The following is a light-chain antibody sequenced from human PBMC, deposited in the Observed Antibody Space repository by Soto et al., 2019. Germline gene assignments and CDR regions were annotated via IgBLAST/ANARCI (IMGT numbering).Light chain of an antibody. J-gene: IGLJ3*02. CDR2: EVT. V-gene: IGLV2-11*01. CDR1: SSDVGGYNY. Sequence: QSALTQPRSVSGSPGQSVTISCTGTSSDVGGYNYVSWFQQHPGEAPKLMIYEVTKRPSGISHRFSGSKSVNTASLTISGLQAEDEAVYHCCSYAGSTWVFGGGTKLTVL. CDR3: CSYAGSTWV.